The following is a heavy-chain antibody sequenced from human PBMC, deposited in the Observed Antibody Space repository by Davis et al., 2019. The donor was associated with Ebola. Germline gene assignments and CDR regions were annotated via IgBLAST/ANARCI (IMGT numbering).Heavy chain of an antibody. CDR1: GFTFSSYA. J-gene: IGHJ6*03. V-gene: IGHV3-23*01. Sequence: GESLKISCAASGFTFSSYAMSWVRQAPGKGLEWVSAISGSGGSTYYADSVKGRFTISRDNSKNTLYLQMNSLRAEDTAVYYCAKDRRGYCSGGSCYYYYYMDVWGKGTTVTVSS. CDR3: AKDRRGYCSGGSCYYYYYMDV. D-gene: IGHD2-15*01. CDR2: ISGSGGST.